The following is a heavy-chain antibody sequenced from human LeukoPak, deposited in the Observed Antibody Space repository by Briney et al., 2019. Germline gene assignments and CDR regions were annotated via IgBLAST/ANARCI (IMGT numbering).Heavy chain of an antibody. J-gene: IGHJ4*02. V-gene: IGHV4-34*01. Sequence: NPSETLSLTCAVYGGSFSGYYWSWIRQPPGKGLEWLGEINHSGSTNYNPSLKSRVTISVDTSKNQFSLKLSSVTAADTAVYYCARGSFRRAWFGELLNPLFDYWGQGTLVTVSS. CDR3: ARGSFRRAWFGELLNPLFDY. D-gene: IGHD3-10*01. CDR2: INHSGST. CDR1: GGSFSGYY.